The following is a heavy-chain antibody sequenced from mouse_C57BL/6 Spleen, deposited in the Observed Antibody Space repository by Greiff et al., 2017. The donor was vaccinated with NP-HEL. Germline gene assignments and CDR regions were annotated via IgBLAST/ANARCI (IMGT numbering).Heavy chain of an antibody. J-gene: IGHJ3*01. V-gene: IGHV5-17*01. CDR2: ISSGSSTI. CDR3: ARNDGYYWFAY. D-gene: IGHD2-3*01. Sequence: EVKVVESGGGLVKPGGSLKFSCAASGFTFSDYGMHWVRQAPEKGLEWVAYISSGSSTIYYADTVKGRFTISRDNAKNTLFLQMTSLRSEDTAMYYCARNDGYYWFAYWGQGTLVTVSA. CDR1: GFTFSDYG.